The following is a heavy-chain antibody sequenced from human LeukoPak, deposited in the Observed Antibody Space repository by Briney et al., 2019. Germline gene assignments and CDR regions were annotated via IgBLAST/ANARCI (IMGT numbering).Heavy chain of an antibody. CDR1: GFTFSNHF. V-gene: IGHV3-64*04. D-gene: IGHD5-18*01. CDR2: IGPNGAST. Sequence: PGGSLRLSCSTSGFTFSNHFMHWVRQAPGKGLEYVSSIGPNGASTLYADSVKGRFTISRDNSKNALYLQMNSLRAEDTAVYYCAKDGGYSYGYYYYGMDVWGQGTTVTVSS. CDR3: AKDGGYSYGYYYYGMDV. J-gene: IGHJ6*02.